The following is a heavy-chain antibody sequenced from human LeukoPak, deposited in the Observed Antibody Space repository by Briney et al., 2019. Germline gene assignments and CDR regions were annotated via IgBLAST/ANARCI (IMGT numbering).Heavy chain of an antibody. V-gene: IGHV1-2*02. D-gene: IGHD3-16*02. J-gene: IGHJ4*02. Sequence: GASVKVSCKASGYTFTGHYMHWVRQAPGQGLEWMGWINPNSGATNYAQKFHVRVTMTRDTSISTASMDLSRLRSDDTAVYYCARGEITSGGVIVVFDYWGQGTLVTVSS. CDR1: GYTFTGHY. CDR2: INPNSGAT. CDR3: ARGEITSGGVIVVFDY.